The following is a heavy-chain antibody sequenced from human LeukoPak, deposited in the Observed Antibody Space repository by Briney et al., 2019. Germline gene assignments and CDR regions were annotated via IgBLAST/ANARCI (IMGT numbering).Heavy chain of an antibody. V-gene: IGHV3-7*01. D-gene: IGHD2-2*01. CDR1: GFTFSSYW. CDR2: IKQDGSEK. J-gene: IGHJ5*02. Sequence: GGSLRLSCAASGFTFSSYWMSWVRQAPGKGLQWVANIKQDGSEKYYVDSVKGRFTISRDNAKNSLYLQMNSLRAEDTAVYYCARDYPAGDLDWVDPWGQGTLVTVSS. CDR3: ARDYPAGDLDWVDP.